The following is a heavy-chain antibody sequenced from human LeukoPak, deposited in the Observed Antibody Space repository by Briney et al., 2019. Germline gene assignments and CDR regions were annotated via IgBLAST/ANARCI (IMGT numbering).Heavy chain of an antibody. V-gene: IGHV4-28*01. D-gene: IGHD6-13*01. J-gene: IGHJ4*02. CDR2: IYYSGST. CDR1: GYSISSSNW. CDR3: ASNIAAAGRSQYYFDY. Sequence: SETLSLTCAVSGYSISSSNWWGWIRQPPGKGLEWIGYIYYSGSTYYNPSLKSRVTMSVDTSKNQFSLKLSSVTAADTAVYYCASNIAAAGRSQYYFDYWGQGTLVTVSS.